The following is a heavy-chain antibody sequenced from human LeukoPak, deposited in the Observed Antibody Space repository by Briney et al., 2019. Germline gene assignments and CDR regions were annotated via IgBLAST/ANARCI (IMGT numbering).Heavy chain of an antibody. J-gene: IGHJ5*02. CDR1: GGSISGYH. D-gene: IGHD4-17*01. CDR2: IYYSGST. V-gene: IGHV4-59*01. Sequence: KPSETPSLTCTVSGGSISGYHWGWIPQPPGQGLEGIWDIYYSGSTNYNPSLKSRVTISVDTSKNQFSLKLSSVTAADTAVYYCARVPQKRGLRGAWFDPWGQGTLVTVSS. CDR3: ARVPQKRGLRGAWFDP.